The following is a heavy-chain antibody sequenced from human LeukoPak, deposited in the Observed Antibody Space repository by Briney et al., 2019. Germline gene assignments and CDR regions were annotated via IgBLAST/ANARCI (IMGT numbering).Heavy chain of an antibody. J-gene: IGHJ3*02. V-gene: IGHV3-30-3*01. CDR1: GFTFSSYA. Sequence: PGRSLRLSCAASGFTFSSYAMHWVRQAPGKGLEWVAVISYDGSNKYYADSVKGRFTISRDNSKNTLYLQMNSLRAEDTAVYYCARDLGGPGGTTVTRESAAFDIWGQGTMVTVSS. D-gene: IGHD4-17*01. CDR3: ARDLGGPGGTTVTRESAAFDI. CDR2: ISYDGSNK.